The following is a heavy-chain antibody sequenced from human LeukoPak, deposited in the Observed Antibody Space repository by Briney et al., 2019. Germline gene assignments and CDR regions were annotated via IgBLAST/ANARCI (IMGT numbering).Heavy chain of an antibody. D-gene: IGHD1-26*01. CDR2: INSDGSTT. Sequence: GGSLRLSCAASGFTFSSYWMHWVRQAPGKGLVWVSRINSDGSTTNYADYVKGRFTISRDNAKNTLYLQMNSLRAEDTAVYYCARRSSGSPPYYFDYWAQGTLVTVSS. V-gene: IGHV3-74*01. CDR3: ARRSSGSPPYYFDY. CDR1: GFTFSSYW. J-gene: IGHJ4*02.